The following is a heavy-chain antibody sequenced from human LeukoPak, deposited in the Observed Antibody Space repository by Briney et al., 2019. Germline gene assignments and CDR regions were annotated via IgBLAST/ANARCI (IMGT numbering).Heavy chain of an antibody. CDR2: ITGDYAT. CDR3: AKGAASGLVDWFDP. CDR1: GFTFSNFA. Sequence: GGSLRLSWAASGFTFSNFAMMWVRQAPGKGLEWVSSITGDYATYSADPAKGRFTTSRDNSKNIVYLQMDSLRDDDTAVYYCAKGAASGLVDWFDPWGQGTLVTVSS. J-gene: IGHJ5*02. D-gene: IGHD3-22*01. V-gene: IGHV3-23*01.